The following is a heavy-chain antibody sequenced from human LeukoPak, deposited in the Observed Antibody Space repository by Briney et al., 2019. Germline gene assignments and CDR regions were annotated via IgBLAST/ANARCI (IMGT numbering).Heavy chain of an antibody. CDR1: GYTFTSYG. V-gene: IGHV1-18*01. J-gene: IGHJ6*03. Sequence: ASVKVSCKASGYTFTSYGISWVRQAPGQGLEWMGWISAYNGNTNYAQKLQGRVTMTTDTSTSTAYMELRSLRSDDTAVYYCARAPRITIFGVVIPGDYYYYMDVWGKGTTVTVSS. CDR2: ISAYNGNT. CDR3: ARAPRITIFGVVIPGDYYYYMDV. D-gene: IGHD3-3*01.